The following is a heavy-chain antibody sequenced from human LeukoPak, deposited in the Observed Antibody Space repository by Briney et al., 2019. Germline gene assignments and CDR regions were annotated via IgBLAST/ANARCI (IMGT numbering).Heavy chain of an antibody. CDR1: GFTFSSYS. CDR3: ASSRPGYCSGGSCGSFDP. V-gene: IGHV3-21*01. J-gene: IGHJ5*02. D-gene: IGHD2-15*01. Sequence: PGGSLRLSCAASGFTFSSYSMNWVRQAPGKGLEWVSSISSRSSYIYYADSVKGRFTISRDNAKNSLYLQMNSLRAEDTAVYYCASSRPGYCSGGSCGSFDPWGQGTLVTASS. CDR2: ISSRSSYI.